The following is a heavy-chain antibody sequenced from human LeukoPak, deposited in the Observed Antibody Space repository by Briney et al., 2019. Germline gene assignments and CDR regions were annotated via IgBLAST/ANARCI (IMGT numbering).Heavy chain of an antibody. CDR3: ARERCTGGSCWGLDY. D-gene: IGHD2-15*01. CDR2: ISSSSSYI. J-gene: IGHJ4*02. CDR1: GFTFSSYS. V-gene: IGHV3-21*01. Sequence: GGSLRLSCAASGFTFSSYSMNWVRQAPGKGLEWVSSISSSSSYIYYADSLRGRFTISRDNAKNSLFLQMNSLRVEDTAVYYCARERCTGGSCWGLDYWGQGTLITVSS.